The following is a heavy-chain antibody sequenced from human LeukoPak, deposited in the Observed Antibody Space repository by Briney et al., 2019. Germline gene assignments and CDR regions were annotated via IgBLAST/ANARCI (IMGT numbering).Heavy chain of an antibody. CDR1: GFTVRSNY. CDR3: ASSNWTPFDY. J-gene: IGHJ4*02. Sequence: GGSLRLSCAASGFTVRSNYMSWVRQAPGKGLEWVSLIYSDGGTYYADSVKGRFSISRDNSKNTLYLQMNSLRAEDTAVYYCASSNWTPFDYWGQGTLVTVSS. D-gene: IGHD1-1*01. V-gene: IGHV3-66*01. CDR2: IYSDGGT.